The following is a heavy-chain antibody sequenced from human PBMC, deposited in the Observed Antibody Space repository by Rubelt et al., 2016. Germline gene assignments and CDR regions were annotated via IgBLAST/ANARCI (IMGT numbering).Heavy chain of an antibody. V-gene: IGHV1-8*01. CDR3: ARMVNDFWSGYHNWFDP. D-gene: IGHD3-3*01. CDR2: MNPNSGNT. CDR1: GYTFTSYD. Sequence: QVQLVQSGAEVKEPGASVKVSCKASGYTFTSYDINWVRQATGQGLEWMGWMNPNSGNTGYAQKFQGRVTMTRNTSISTAYMELSSLRSEDTAVYYCARMVNDFWSGYHNWFDPWGQGTLVTVSS. J-gene: IGHJ5*02.